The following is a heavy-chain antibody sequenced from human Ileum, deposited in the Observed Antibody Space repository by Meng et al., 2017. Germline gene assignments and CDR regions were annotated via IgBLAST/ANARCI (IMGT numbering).Heavy chain of an antibody. CDR1: GGYVSSGLYY. V-gene: IGHV4-61*01. J-gene: IGHJ5*02. CDR2: IYYSGSI. Sequence: QVQLQESAPGLVRPSETLFLTCTGSGGYVSSGLYYWSWIRQPPGKGLELIGYIYYSGSINYNPSLKSRVTISVDTSKNQFSLNLSSVTAADTAVYYCARDSGWFDRWGQGTLVTVSS. CDR3: ARDSGWFDR.